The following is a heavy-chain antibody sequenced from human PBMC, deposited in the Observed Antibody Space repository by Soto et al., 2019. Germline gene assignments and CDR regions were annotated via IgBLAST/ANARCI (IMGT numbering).Heavy chain of an antibody. Sequence: PWGSLLLSWASSVFTFSSYAMSWVRQAPGKGLEWVSAISGSGGSTYYADSVKGRFTISRDNSKNTLYLQMNSLRAEDTAVYYCARGGSALRFLEWFFSPMDVWGQGTTVTVSS. CDR3: ARGGSALRFLEWFFSPMDV. CDR1: VFTFSSYA. V-gene: IGHV3-23*01. CDR2: ISGSGGST. J-gene: IGHJ6*02. D-gene: IGHD3-3*01.